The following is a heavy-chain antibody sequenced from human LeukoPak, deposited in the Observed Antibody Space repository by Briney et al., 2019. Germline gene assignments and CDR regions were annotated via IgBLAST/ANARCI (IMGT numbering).Heavy chain of an antibody. CDR3: ARVAGWHWFDP. V-gene: IGHV3-7*03. D-gene: IGHD6-19*01. J-gene: IGHJ5*02. CDR2: MNEDGGEI. Sequence: GSLRLSCAASGFTFSSSWMTWVRQAPGKGLEWVASMNEDGGEIHYVDSVKGRFTISRDNSKNTVYLQMNNMRVDDTAVYYCARVAGWHWFDPWGQGILVTVSS. CDR1: GFTFSSSW.